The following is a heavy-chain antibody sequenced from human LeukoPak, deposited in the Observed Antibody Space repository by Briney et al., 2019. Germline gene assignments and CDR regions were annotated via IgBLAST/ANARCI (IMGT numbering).Heavy chain of an antibody. CDR2: ISASGGST. CDR3: AKDRSYNWNDVGDY. Sequence: PGGSLRLSCAASGIIFNSYIMSWVRQAPGQGLEWVSSISASGGSTYYADSVKGRFTISRDNSKNTLYLQMNSLRAEDTAVYYCAKDRSYNWNDVGDYWGQGTLVTVSS. D-gene: IGHD1-20*01. J-gene: IGHJ4*02. CDR1: GIIFNSYI. V-gene: IGHV3-23*01.